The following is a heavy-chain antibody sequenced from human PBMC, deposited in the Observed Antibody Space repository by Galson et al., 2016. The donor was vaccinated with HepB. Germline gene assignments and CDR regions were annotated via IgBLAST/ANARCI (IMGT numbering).Heavy chain of an antibody. CDR3: ARSASGYFDYWYFDI. J-gene: IGHJ2*01. CDR1: GGIFGSYA. V-gene: IGHV1-69*06. CDR2: IIPMFGTT. Sequence: SVKVSCKASGGIFGSYAIRWVRQAPGQGLEWMGGIIPMFGTTNYAQRFRGRVTITADRSTNTAYMELSSLTSEDTAVYYCARSASGYFDYWYFDIWGRGTLVTVSS. D-gene: IGHD3-22*01.